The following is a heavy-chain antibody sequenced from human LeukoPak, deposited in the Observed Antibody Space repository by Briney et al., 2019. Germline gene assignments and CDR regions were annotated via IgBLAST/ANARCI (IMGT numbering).Heavy chain of an antibody. J-gene: IGHJ4*02. Sequence: GGSLRLSCAXSGFTVSSNCMSGVRQAPGKGVEGVSVIYSGGSRYYADSVKCRFSLSRDNSRNALYLQMNSLSADDTAVYYCARSAPLGTHQYYFDYWGQGTLVTVSS. CDR2: IYSGGSR. D-gene: IGHD3-16*01. CDR3: ARSAPLGTHQYYFDY. V-gene: IGHV3-53*01. CDR1: GFTVSSNC.